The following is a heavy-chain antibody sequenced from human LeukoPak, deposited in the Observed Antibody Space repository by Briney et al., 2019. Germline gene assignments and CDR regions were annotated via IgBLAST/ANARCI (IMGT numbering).Heavy chain of an antibody. J-gene: IGHJ4*02. V-gene: IGHV4-30-4*01. D-gene: IGHD3-3*01. Sequence: SQTLSLTCTVSGGSTSPTDYFWSWVRQPPGKGLEFLGYIYYSGTTSYTPSLKSRLTISIDKSTNQLFLRLRSVTAADTAVYYCMGMEVWGQGILVTVSS. CDR1: GGSTSPTDYF. CDR3: MGMEV. CDR2: IYYSGTT.